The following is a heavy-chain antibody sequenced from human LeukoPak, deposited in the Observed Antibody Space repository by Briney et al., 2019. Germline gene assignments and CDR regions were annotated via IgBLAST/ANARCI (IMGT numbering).Heavy chain of an antibody. D-gene: IGHD3-22*01. CDR3: ARRAGDYSHPYDY. CDR2: IYSGGNT. CDR1: GFTFSSYE. V-gene: IGHV3-53*01. Sequence: GSLRLSCAASGFTFSSYEMNWVRQAPGKGLEWVSFIYSGGNTYYADSVKGRFTISRDNSKNTVHLQMNSLRAEDTAMYYCARRAGDYSHPYDYWGQGTLVTVSS. J-gene: IGHJ4*02.